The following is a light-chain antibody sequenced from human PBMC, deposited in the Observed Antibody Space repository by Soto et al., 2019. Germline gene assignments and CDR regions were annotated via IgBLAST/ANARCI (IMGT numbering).Light chain of an antibody. CDR1: QNISRF. V-gene: IGKV1-39*01. Sequence: DIQMTQSPSSLSASVGDRVTITCRSNQNISRFLNWYQQKPGKAPRLLIYAASSLHSGVPSRFSGSGFGTDFNITISSLQPEDFATYFCQQSYRAPPWTFGQGTKVEVK. CDR3: QQSYRAPPWT. CDR2: AAS. J-gene: IGKJ1*01.